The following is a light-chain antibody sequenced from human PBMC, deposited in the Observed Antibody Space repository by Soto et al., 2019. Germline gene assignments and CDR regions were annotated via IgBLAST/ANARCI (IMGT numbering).Light chain of an antibody. CDR2: EAN. CDR1: SSDVGGYDY. J-gene: IGLJ1*01. V-gene: IGLV2-14*01. Sequence: QSALTQPASVSGSPGQSVTISCTGTSSDVGGYDYVSWYQQHPGTAPKLILYEANNRPSGVSNRFSGSKSGNTASLIISGLQTEDEANYYCSAYTTSNTLIFGTGTKVTVL. CDR3: SAYTTSNTLI.